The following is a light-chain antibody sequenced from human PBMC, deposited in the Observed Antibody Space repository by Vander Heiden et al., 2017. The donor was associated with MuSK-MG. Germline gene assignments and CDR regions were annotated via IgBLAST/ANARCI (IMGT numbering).Light chain of an antibody. CDR3: QQYDSTPFT. J-gene: IGKJ2*01. Sequence: DIVMTQSPDSPAVPLGERATINCKSSQSVLYSSNNKNYVAWYQQKPEQPPKLLIYWASTRESGVPDRISGSGSGTDFTLTIRSLQAEDVAVYYCQQYDSTPFTFGQGTKLEIK. CDR2: WAS. V-gene: IGKV4-1*01. CDR1: QSVLYSSNNKNY.